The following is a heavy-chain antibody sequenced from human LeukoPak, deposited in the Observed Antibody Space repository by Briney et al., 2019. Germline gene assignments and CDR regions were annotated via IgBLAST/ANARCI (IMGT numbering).Heavy chain of an antibody. CDR2: ISGSGGST. V-gene: IGHV3-23*01. Sequence: GTLRLSCAASGFTFSSYGMSWVRQAPGKGLEWVSAISGSGGSTYYADSVKGRFTISRDNSKNTVYLQMNSLTAEDSAVFYCAKGRTLKGDLDAFDIWGQGTMVTVSS. CDR1: GFTFSSYG. D-gene: IGHD2/OR15-2a*01. CDR3: AKGRTLKGDLDAFDI. J-gene: IGHJ3*02.